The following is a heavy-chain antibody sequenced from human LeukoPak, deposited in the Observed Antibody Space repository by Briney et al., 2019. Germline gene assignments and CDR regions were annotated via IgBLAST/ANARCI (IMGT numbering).Heavy chain of an antibody. J-gene: IGHJ6*03. D-gene: IGHD2-15*01. CDR3: ARLSPLSYCSGGSLPRLCTHYMDV. CDR2: IYYTET. Sequence: SETLSLTCTVSGASVSDYYRSWIRQSPGKGLEWIGYIYYTETSYNPSLKSRVTISADTSKNQFSLKLYSVTAADTAVYYCARLSPLSYCSGGSLPRLCTHYMDVWGKGTTVTISS. V-gene: IGHV4-59*02. CDR1: GASVSDYY.